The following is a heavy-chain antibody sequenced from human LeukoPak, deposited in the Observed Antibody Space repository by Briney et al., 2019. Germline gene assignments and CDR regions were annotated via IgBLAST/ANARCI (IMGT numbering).Heavy chain of an antibody. J-gene: IGHJ4*02. Sequence: SETLSLTCAVYGGSFSGYYWSWIRQPPGKGPEWIGEINHSGSTNYNPSLKSRVTISVDTSKNQFSLKLSSVTAADTAVYYCARGQYDYVWGSTGFYFDYWGQGTLVTVSS. CDR2: INHSGST. CDR1: GGSFSGYY. CDR3: ARGQYDYVWGSTGFYFDY. D-gene: IGHD3-16*01. V-gene: IGHV4-34*01.